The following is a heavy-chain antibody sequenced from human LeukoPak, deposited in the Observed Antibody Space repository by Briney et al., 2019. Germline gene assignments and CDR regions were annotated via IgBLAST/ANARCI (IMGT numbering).Heavy chain of an antibody. CDR3: AKENGYSSGWYGPHDAFDI. V-gene: IGHV3-23*01. CDR1: GFTFSSYA. Sequence: PGGSLRLSCAASGFTFSSYAMSWVRQAPGKGLEWVSAISGSGGSTYYADSVKGRFTISRDNSKNTLYLQMNSLRAEDTAVYYCAKENGYSSGWYGPHDAFDIWGQGTMVTVPS. J-gene: IGHJ3*02. D-gene: IGHD6-19*01. CDR2: ISGSGGST.